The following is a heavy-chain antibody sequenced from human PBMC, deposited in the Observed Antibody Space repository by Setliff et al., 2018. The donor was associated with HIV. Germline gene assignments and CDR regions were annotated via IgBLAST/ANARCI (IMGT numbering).Heavy chain of an antibody. V-gene: IGHV4-4*07. D-gene: IGHD2-15*01. CDR1: GGSMSTYY. CDR2: VYTSGST. CDR3: ARVFPPIRGAPFGTPPGAFDI. J-gene: IGHJ3*02. Sequence: SETLSLTCSDSGGSMSTYYWSWIRQPAGKRLEWIGRVYTSGSTIYNPSLRSRVTMSVDTSKSQFSLKLNSVAAADTAVYYCARVFPPIRGAPFGTPPGAFDIWGQGTMVTVSS.